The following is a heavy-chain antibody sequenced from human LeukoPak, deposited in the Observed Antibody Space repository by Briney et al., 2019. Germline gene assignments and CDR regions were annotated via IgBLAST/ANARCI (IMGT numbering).Heavy chain of an antibody. J-gene: IGHJ4*02. D-gene: IGHD2-2*01. V-gene: IGHV3-30*18. CDR1: GFTFSSYG. CDR2: ISYDGSNK. CDR3: AKEDGAAAMPVPSPAFDY. Sequence: QPGGSLRLSCAASGFTFSSYGMHWVRQAPGKGLEWVAVISYDGSNKYYADSVKGRFTISRDNSKNTLYLQMNSLRAEDTAVYYCAKEDGAAAMPVPSPAFDYWGQGTLVTVSS.